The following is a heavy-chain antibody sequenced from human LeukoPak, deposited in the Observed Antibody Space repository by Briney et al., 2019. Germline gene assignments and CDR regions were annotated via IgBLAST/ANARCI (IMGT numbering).Heavy chain of an antibody. D-gene: IGHD1-26*01. CDR3: AKVSQWELLDYFDY. Sequence: GGSLRLSCAASGFTFSSYAMHWVRQAPGKGLEWVAVISYDGTNKYYADSVKGRFTISRDNSKNSLYLQMNSLRTEGTALYYCAKVSQWELLDYFDYWGQGTLVTVSS. J-gene: IGHJ4*02. CDR2: ISYDGTNK. V-gene: IGHV3-30*01. CDR1: GFTFSSYA.